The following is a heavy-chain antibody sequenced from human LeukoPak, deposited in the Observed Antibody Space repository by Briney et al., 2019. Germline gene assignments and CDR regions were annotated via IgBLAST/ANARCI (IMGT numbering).Heavy chain of an antibody. CDR2: ISCYDGNT. J-gene: IGHJ4*02. Sequence: ASVKVSCKASGYTFTSFLISWVRQAPGQGREWMGWISCYDGNTKYAQRFQGRVTMTTDTSTSTAYMELSSLRSDDTAVYYCARTGVATIIDYWGQGTLVTVSS. CDR1: GYTFTSFL. V-gene: IGHV1-18*01. CDR3: ARTGVATIIDY. D-gene: IGHD5-12*01.